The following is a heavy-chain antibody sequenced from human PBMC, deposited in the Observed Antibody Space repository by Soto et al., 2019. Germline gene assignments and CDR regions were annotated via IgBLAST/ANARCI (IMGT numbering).Heavy chain of an antibody. J-gene: IGHJ4*02. CDR1: GFTFSSYS. CDR2: ISSSSSYI. Sequence: TGGSLRLSCAASGFTFSSYSMNWVRQAPGKGLEWVSSISSSSSYIYYADSVKGRFTISRDNAKNSLYLQMNSLRAEDTAVYYCARDPPRGESPPADYWGQGTLVTVSS. D-gene: IGHD3-16*01. V-gene: IGHV3-21*01. CDR3: ARDPPRGESPPADY.